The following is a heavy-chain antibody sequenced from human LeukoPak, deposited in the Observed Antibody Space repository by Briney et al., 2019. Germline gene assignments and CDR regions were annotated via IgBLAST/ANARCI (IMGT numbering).Heavy chain of an antibody. CDR1: GGSFSGYY. J-gene: IGHJ6*03. V-gene: IGHV4-34*01. CDR2: INHSGST. CDR3: ANGPHGARAGTGYYYYMDV. D-gene: IGHD3-10*01. Sequence: SETLSLTCAVYGGSFSGYYWSWIRQPPGKGLEWIGEINHSGSTNYNPSLKSRVTISVDTSKNQFSLKLSSVTAADTAVYYCANGPHGARAGTGYYYYMDVWGKGTTVTVSS.